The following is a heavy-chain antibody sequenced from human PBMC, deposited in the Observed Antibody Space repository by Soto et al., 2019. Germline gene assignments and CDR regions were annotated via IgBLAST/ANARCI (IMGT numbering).Heavy chain of an antibody. CDR1: GGSISSGGYY. CDR2: IYYSGST. D-gene: IGHD3-3*01. CDR3: ARTQKGPETSITLFGYYYGMDV. Sequence: SETLSLTCTVSGGSISSGGYYWSWIRQHPGKGLEWIGYIYYSGSTYYNPSLKSRVTISVDTSKNQFSLKLSSVPSADTAVYYCARTQKGPETSITLFGYYYGMDVWGQGTTVTVSS. V-gene: IGHV4-31*03. J-gene: IGHJ6*02.